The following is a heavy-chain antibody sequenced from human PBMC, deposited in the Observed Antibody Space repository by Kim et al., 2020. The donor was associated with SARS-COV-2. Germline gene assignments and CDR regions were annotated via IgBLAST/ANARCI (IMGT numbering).Heavy chain of an antibody. J-gene: IGHJ6*02. V-gene: IGHV3-48*03. Sequence: GSLRLSCAASGFTFSSYEMNWVRQAPGKGLEWVSYISSSGSTIYYADSVKGRFTISRDNAKNSLYLQMNSLRAEDTAVYYCASGSYYYYGMDVWGQGTTVTVSS. CDR1: GFTFSSYE. D-gene: IGHD1-26*01. CDR3: ASGSYYYYGMDV. CDR2: ISSSGSTI.